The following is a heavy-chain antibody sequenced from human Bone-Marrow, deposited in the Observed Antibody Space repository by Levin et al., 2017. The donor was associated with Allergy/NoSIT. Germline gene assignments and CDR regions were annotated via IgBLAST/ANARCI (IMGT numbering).Heavy chain of an antibody. Sequence: GESLKISCAASGFAFSRYAMSWVRQTPGKGLEWVSAINGGGTNTYYADSVKGRFTISRDSSKETVSLHMNSLRAEDTAVYYCVKGLNIYGPYGLDVWGQGTTVTVSS. CDR3: VKGLNIYGPYGLDV. D-gene: IGHD5-18*01. CDR2: INGGGTNT. V-gene: IGHV3-23*01. CDR1: GFAFSRYA. J-gene: IGHJ6*02.